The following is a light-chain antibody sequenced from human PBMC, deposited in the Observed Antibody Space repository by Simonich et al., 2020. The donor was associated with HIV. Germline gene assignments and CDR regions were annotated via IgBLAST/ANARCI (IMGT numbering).Light chain of an antibody. Sequence: EIVLTQSPATLSLSPGERATLSGRASQSVSSNLAWYQQKPGQAPRLLIYGASTRATGIPARFSGSGSGTEFTLTISSMQSEDFAIYYCQHYSNWPPWTFGQGTKVEIK. CDR2: GAS. V-gene: IGKV3-15*01. CDR1: QSVSSN. J-gene: IGKJ1*01. CDR3: QHYSNWPPWT.